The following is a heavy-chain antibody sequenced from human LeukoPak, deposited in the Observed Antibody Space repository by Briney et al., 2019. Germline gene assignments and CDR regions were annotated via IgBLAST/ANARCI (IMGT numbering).Heavy chain of an antibody. Sequence: PGGSLRLSCAASGFIFSSYSMNWVRQAPGKGLEWVSYISSSSSTIYYADSVKGRFTISRDNAKNSLYLQMNSLRAEDTAVYYCARVAKIHYFDYWGQGTLVTVSS. CDR2: ISSSSSTI. CDR1: GFIFSSYS. J-gene: IGHJ4*02. V-gene: IGHV3-48*01. CDR3: ARVAKIHYFDY.